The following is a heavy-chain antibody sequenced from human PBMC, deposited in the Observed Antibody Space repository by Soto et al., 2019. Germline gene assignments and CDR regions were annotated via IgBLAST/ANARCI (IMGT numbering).Heavy chain of an antibody. CDR3: ATDSYGSGTDYLSGMDD. CDR1: GFSFSSYA. Sequence: GGSLRLSCAASGFSFSSYAMSWVRQAPGKGLEWVSCMSAGGGRLCPADAVMGHFTISRENSTSTLYPQINILREEVTAVYYCATDSYGSGTDYLSGMDDRGPETTVTVSS. CDR2: MSAGGGRL. V-gene: IGHV3-23*01. D-gene: IGHD3-10*01. J-gene: IGHJ6*02.